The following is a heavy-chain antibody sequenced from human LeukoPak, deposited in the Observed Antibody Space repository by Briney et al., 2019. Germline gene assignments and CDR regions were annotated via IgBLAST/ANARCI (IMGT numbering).Heavy chain of an antibody. CDR1: GGSISSYY. J-gene: IGHJ6*03. CDR3: ARDKGNALDYYYYYMDV. Sequence: SETLSLTCTVSGGSISSYYWSWIRQPPGKGLEWIGYIYYSGSTNYNPSLKSRVTISVDTSKYQFSLKLSSVTAADTAVYYCARDKGNALDYYYYYMDVWGKGTTVTVSS. V-gene: IGHV4-59*01. CDR2: IYYSGST.